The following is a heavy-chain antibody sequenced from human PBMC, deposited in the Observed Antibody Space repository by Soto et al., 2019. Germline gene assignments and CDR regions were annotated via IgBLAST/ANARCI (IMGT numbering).Heavy chain of an antibody. CDR1: GFTLSDHI. J-gene: IGHJ3*01. D-gene: IGHD3-16*01. CDR2: ISDIGNYI. CDR3: ARDLVEGALNGFDV. V-gene: IGHV3-21*01. Sequence: GGSLRLSCVASGFTLSDHIMNWVRLAPGKGLEWVSSISDIGNYIFYADSVKGRFTISRDNTKNSLYLQMDRLGAEDTALYYCARDLVEGALNGFDVWGQGPMITFSS.